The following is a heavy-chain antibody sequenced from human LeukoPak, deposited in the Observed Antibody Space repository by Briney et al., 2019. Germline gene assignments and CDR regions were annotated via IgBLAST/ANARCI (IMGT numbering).Heavy chain of an antibody. CDR2: TRYDGSNK. Sequence: PGGSLRLSCAASGFTFSSYGMHWFRQAPGKGLEWVAFTRYDGSNKYYADSVKGRFTISRDNSKNTLYLQMNSLRAEDTAVYYCARRPYGSGSYYDYWGQGTLVTVSS. J-gene: IGHJ4*02. D-gene: IGHD3-10*01. CDR1: GFTFSSYG. CDR3: ARRPYGSGSYYDY. V-gene: IGHV3-30*02.